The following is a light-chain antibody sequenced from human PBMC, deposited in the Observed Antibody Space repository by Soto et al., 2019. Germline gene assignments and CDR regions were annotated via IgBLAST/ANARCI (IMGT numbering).Light chain of an antibody. Sequence: DIVMTQFPLSLPVTPGEPASISCTSSQSLLNSNGNNYLDWYLQKPGKSPQLLIHLGSKRASGVXDXXSASGSGTSFTLKISRVEAEDVGVYYCMQALRNPWTFGQGTKVEIK. CDR1: QSLLNSNGNNY. CDR3: MQALRNPWT. CDR2: LGS. J-gene: IGKJ1*01. V-gene: IGKV2-28*01.